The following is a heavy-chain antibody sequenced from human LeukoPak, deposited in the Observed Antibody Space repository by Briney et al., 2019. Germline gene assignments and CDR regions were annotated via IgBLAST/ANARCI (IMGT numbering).Heavy chain of an antibody. J-gene: IGHJ4*02. CDR1: VGSIISHY. D-gene: IGHD3-16*01. CDR2: VYYTGNT. CDR3: ARDLSPRGGLYYFDY. V-gene: IGHV4-59*11. Sequence: SETLSLTCTVSVGSIISHYWIWIRQPPGKGLEWIGYVYYTGNTNYNPSLKSRVTISIDTSKNQFSLKLTSVTAADTAVYYCARDLSPRGGLYYFDYWRQGTLVTVSS.